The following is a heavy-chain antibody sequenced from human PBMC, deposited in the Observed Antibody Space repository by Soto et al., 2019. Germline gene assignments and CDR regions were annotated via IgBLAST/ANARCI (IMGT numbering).Heavy chain of an antibody. CDR1: GFSFSSYW. V-gene: IGHV3-7*01. Sequence: EVQLVESGGGLVQPGGSLRLSCTASGFSFSSYWMSWVRQAPGKGLEWVANIKEDGSETYYVGSVEGRFTISRDNAKNSLFVQMNSLRAEDTAMYYCAKHQVGHRVTTYWGQGTLVTVSS. CDR3: AKHQVGHRVTTY. J-gene: IGHJ4*02. CDR2: IKEDGSET. D-gene: IGHD1-26*01.